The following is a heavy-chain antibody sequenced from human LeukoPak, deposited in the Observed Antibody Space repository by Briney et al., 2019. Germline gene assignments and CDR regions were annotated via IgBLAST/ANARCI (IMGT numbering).Heavy chain of an antibody. CDR3: AKGYYASGSSLSAFDS. CDR2: IRSSGDSA. D-gene: IGHD3-10*01. CDR1: GFTFSGYA. V-gene: IGHV3-23*01. Sequence: HTGGSLRLSCAASGFTFSGYAMNWVRQAPGKGLEWVSVIRSSGDSAYYADFVKGRFTIFRDNSKNTLYLQMNSLRAEDTAVYYCAKGYYASGSSLSAFDSWGQGTLVTVSS. J-gene: IGHJ4*02.